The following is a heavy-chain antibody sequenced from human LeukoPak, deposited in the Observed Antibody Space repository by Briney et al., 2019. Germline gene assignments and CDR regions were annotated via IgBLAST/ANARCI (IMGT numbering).Heavy chain of an antibody. CDR3: AREEFDY. CDR2: IYSGGST. Sequence: GGSLRLSCAASGFTFSSYAMSWFRQAPGKGLEWVSVIYSGGSTYYADSVKGRFTISRDNAKNSLYLQMNSLRAEDTALYYCAREEFDYWGQGTLVTVSS. CDR1: GFTFSSYA. V-gene: IGHV3-23*03. J-gene: IGHJ4*02.